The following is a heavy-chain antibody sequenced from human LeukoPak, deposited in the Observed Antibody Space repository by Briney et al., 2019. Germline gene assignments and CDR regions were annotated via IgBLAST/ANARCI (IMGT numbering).Heavy chain of an antibody. J-gene: IGHJ4*02. CDR2: IYYSGST. CDR3: ASLPGGCGDFHFDY. V-gene: IGHV4-59*01. D-gene: IGHD4-17*01. CDR1: GGSISSYY. Sequence: PSETLSLTCTVSGGSISSYYWSWIRQPPGKGLEWIGYIYYSGSTNYNPSLKSRVTISVDTSKNQLSLKLSSVTAADTAVYYCASLPGGCGDFHFDYWGQGTMVGVSS.